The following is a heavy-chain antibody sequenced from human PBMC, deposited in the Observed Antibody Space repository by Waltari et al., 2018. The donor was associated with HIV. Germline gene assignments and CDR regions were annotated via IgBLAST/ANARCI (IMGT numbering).Heavy chain of an antibody. Sequence: QVQLQQWGAGLLKPSETLSLTCAVSGGSFSGYYWTWIRQPPGKGLEWIGEIMHTGNTNNNPSLKSRVTISVDTSKNQFSLKLSSMTAADTAVYYCARLFQGEQQLVPEESPHHYYNGMDVWGQGTTVTVSS. D-gene: IGHD6-13*01. J-gene: IGHJ6*02. CDR3: ARLFQGEQQLVPEESPHHYYNGMDV. CDR2: IMHTGNT. V-gene: IGHV4-34*12. CDR1: GGSFSGYY.